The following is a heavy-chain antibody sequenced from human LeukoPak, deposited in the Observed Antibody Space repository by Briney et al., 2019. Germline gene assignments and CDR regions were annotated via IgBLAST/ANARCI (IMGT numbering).Heavy chain of an antibody. CDR2: IYSGGST. CDR1: GFTFSSYE. J-gene: IGHJ6*02. D-gene: IGHD3-9*01. Sequence: GGSLRLSCAASGFTFSSYEMNWVRQAPGKGLEWVSVIYSGGSTYYADSVKGRFTISRDNSKNTLYLQMNSLRAEDTAVYYCASCGGILTGYYPCQGYGMDVWGQGTTVTVSS. V-gene: IGHV3-53*01. CDR3: ASCGGILTGYYPCQGYGMDV.